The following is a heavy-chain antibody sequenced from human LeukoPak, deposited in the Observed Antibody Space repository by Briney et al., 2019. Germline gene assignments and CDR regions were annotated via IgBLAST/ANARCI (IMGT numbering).Heavy chain of an antibody. V-gene: IGHV3-30*02. CDR3: VKVDT. CDR1: GFTFSTSG. J-gene: IGHJ4*02. D-gene: IGHD5-18*01. Sequence: GGSLRLSCVASGFTFSTSGMHWVRQSPGKGLDWVAFIRNDGNKKNYAESVKGRFPISRDNSKNTLYLQMDSLSAEDTAVYYCVKVDTWGQGTLVTVSS. CDR2: IRNDGNKK.